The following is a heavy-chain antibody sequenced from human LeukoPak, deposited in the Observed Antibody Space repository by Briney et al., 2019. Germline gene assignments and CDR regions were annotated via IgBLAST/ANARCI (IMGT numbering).Heavy chain of an antibody. CDR3: ARGWADYYDSSGYYYYFDY. J-gene: IGHJ4*02. V-gene: IGHV1-69*04. D-gene: IGHD3-22*01. CDR1: GGTFSSYA. CDR2: IIPMLGIP. Sequence: GASVKVSCKASGGTFSSYAISWVRQAPGQGLEWMGRIIPMLGIPNYAQKFQGRVTITADRSTSTAYMELSGLRSEDTAVYYCARGWADYYDSSGYYYYFDYWGQGTLVTVSS.